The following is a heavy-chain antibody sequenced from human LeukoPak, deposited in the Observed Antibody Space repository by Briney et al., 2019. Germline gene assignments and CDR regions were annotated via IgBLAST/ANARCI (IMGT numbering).Heavy chain of an antibody. Sequence: PGGSLRLSCAASGFTFSSYSMNWVRQAPGKGLEGVSSISSSSSYIYYADSVKGRFTISRDNAKNSLYLQMNSLRAEDTAVYYCARKAAAGTRKDFDYWGQGTLVTVSS. CDR2: ISSSSSYI. D-gene: IGHD6-13*01. J-gene: IGHJ4*02. V-gene: IGHV3-21*01. CDR1: GFTFSSYS. CDR3: ARKAAAGTRKDFDY.